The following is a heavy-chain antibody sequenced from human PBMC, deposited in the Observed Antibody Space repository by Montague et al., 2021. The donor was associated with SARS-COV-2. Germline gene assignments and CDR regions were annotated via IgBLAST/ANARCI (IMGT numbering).Heavy chain of an antibody. Sequence: CAISGDSVASNRVAWSWNRQSPSRGLEWLGRTYYRSKWYSDYAPSVRGRLTVNPDASKNEFSLELNYVTPEDTAVYYCVRYSGWFYFDFWGQGTLVTVSS. V-gene: IGHV6-1*01. CDR3: VRYSGWFYFDF. CDR1: GDSVASNRVA. CDR2: TYYRSKWYS. D-gene: IGHD6-19*01. J-gene: IGHJ4*02.